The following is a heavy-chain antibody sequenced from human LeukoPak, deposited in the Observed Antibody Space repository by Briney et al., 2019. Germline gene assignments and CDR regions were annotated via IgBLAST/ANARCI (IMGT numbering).Heavy chain of an antibody. V-gene: IGHV1-18*01. CDR1: GYTFTSYG. J-gene: IGHJ4*02. Sequence: ASVKVSCKASGYTFTSYGISWVRQAPGQGLEWMGWTSAYNGNTNYAQKLQGRVTMTTDTSTSTAYMELRSLRSDDTAVYYCARLNGGYSSSWYGGDYYFDYWGQGTLVTVSS. CDR3: ARLNGGYSSSWYGGDYYFDY. D-gene: IGHD6-13*01. CDR2: TSAYNGNT.